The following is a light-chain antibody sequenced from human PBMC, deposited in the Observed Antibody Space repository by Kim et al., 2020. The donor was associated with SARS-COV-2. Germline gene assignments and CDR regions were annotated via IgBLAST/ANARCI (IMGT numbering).Light chain of an antibody. V-gene: IGLV3-19*01. CDR1: SLRSYY. Sequence: SSELTQDPAVSVALGQTVRITCKGDSLRSYYASWYQQKPGKAPVLVIYGKNNRPSGIPDRFTGSSSGNTASLTITGAQAEAEADYYCNTRDSSGNHYVFG. CDR2: GKN. J-gene: IGLJ1*01. CDR3: NTRDSSGNHYV.